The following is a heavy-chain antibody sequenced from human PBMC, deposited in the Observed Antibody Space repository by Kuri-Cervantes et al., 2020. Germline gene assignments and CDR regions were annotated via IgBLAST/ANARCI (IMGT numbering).Heavy chain of an antibody. CDR1: GFTFSSYG. CDR3: ARESYGSGSFYGMDV. J-gene: IGHJ6*02. V-gene: IGHV3-33*08. D-gene: IGHD3-10*01. CDR2: IWYGGSNK. Sequence: GESLKISCAASGFTFSSYGMHWVRQAPGKGLEWVAVIWYGGSNKYYADSVKGRFTISRDNSKNTLYLQMNSLRAEDTAVYYCARESYGSGSFYGMDVWGQGTTVTVSS.